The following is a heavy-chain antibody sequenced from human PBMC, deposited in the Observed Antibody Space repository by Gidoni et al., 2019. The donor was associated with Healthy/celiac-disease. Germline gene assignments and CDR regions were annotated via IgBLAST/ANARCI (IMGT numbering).Heavy chain of an antibody. V-gene: IGHV3-33*01. Sequence: QVQLVESGGGVVQPGRSLRLSCAASGFTFSSYGMQWVRQAPGKGLEWVAVIWYDGSNKYYADSVKGRFTISRDNSKNTLYLQMNSLRAEDTAVYYCARGNIWDDYGDYESLSSYYFDYWGQGTLVTVSS. J-gene: IGHJ4*02. D-gene: IGHD4-17*01. CDR2: IWYDGSNK. CDR1: GFTFSSYG. CDR3: ARGNIWDDYGDYESLSSYYFDY.